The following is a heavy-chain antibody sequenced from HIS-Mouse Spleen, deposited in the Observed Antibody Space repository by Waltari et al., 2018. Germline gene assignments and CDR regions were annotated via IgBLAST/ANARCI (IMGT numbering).Heavy chain of an antibody. V-gene: IGHV4-39*07. J-gene: IGHJ3*02. D-gene: IGHD1-7*01. CDR1: GGSISSSRYY. CDR2: INYRGST. Sequence: QLQLQESGPGLVKPSETLSLTCTVSGGSISSSRYYWGWIRQPPGKGLDWIGSINYRGSTYYNPSLKSRVTISVDTSKNQFSLKLSSVTAADTAVYYCARGWELELLAFDIWGQGTMVTVSS. CDR3: ARGWELELLAFDI.